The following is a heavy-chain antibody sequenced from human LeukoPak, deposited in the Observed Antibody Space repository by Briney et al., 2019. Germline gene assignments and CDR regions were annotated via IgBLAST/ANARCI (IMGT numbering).Heavy chain of an antibody. D-gene: IGHD6-13*01. J-gene: IGHJ4*02. CDR3: AKAGRIAAAGPTDFDY. V-gene: IGHV3-23*01. CDR1: GFTFSSYA. CDR2: ISGGGGST. Sequence: GGSLRLSCAASGFTFSSYAMSWVRQAPGKGLEWVSAISGGGGSTYYADSVKGRFTISRDNSKNTLYLQMNSLRAEDTAVYYCAKAGRIAAAGPTDFDYWGQGTLVTVSS.